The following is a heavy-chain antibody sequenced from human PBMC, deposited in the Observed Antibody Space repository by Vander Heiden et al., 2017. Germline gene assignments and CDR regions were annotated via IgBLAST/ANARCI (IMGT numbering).Heavy chain of an antibody. D-gene: IGHD2-2*01. CDR1: GGSISSSSYY. CDR2: IYYSGST. Sequence: QLQLQESGPGLVKPSETLSLTCTVSGGSISSSSYYWGWIRQHPGKGLEWIGSIYYSGSTYYNPSLKSRVTISVDTSKNQFSLKLSSVTAADTAVYYCARLPIVVVPAATRYYYYGMDVWGQGTTVTVSS. CDR3: ARLPIVVVPAATRYYYYGMDV. J-gene: IGHJ6*02. V-gene: IGHV4-39*01.